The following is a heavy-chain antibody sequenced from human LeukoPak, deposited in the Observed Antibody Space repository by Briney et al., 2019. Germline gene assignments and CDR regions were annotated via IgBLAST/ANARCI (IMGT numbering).Heavy chain of an antibody. CDR3: ARHALAVAGFDFDY. V-gene: IGHV4-59*08. CDR1: GGSISSYY. D-gene: IGHD6-13*01. Sequence: SETPSLTCTVSGGSISSYYWSWIRQPPGKGLEWIGYIYYSGSTNYNPSLKSRVTISVDTSKNQFSLKLSSVTAADTAVYYCARHALAVAGFDFDYWGQGTLVTVSS. J-gene: IGHJ4*02. CDR2: IYYSGST.